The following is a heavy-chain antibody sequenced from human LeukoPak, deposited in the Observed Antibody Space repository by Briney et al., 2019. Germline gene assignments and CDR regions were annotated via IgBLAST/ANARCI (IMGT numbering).Heavy chain of an antibody. CDR3: ARAKSRYYYYGMDA. Sequence: GGSLRLSCAASGFTFSSYSMNWVRQAPGKGLEWVSSISSSSSYIYYADSVKGRFTISRDNAKNSLYLQMNSLRAEDTAVYYCARAKSRYYYYGMDAWGQGTTVTVSS. J-gene: IGHJ6*02. CDR2: ISSSSSYI. CDR1: GFTFSSYS. V-gene: IGHV3-21*01.